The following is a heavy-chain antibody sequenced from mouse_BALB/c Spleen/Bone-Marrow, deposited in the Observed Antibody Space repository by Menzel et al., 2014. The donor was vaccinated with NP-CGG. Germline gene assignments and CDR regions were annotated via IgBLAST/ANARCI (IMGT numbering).Heavy chain of an antibody. CDR2: ISSGGST. Sequence: EVKVEESGGGLVKSGGSLKLSCAASGFTFXSYAMSWVRQTPEKRLEWVASISSGGSTYYPDSVKGRFTISRDNARNILYLQMSSLRSEDTAMYYCARARFYYGKLVDYWGQGTSVTVSS. D-gene: IGHD1-1*01. CDR1: GFTFXSYA. V-gene: IGHV5-6-5*01. CDR3: ARARFYYGKLVDY. J-gene: IGHJ4*01.